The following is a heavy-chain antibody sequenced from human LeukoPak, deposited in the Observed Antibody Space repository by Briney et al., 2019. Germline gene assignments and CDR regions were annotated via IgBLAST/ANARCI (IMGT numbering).Heavy chain of an antibody. V-gene: IGHV3-74*01. J-gene: IGHJ4*02. CDR2: INSDGSSI. CDR1: GFTFSNYW. Sequence: GGSLRLSCAASGFTFSNYWMLWVRHAPGKGVVGVSRINSDGSSITSADSVKGRFTISRDNAKNTLYLQMNSLRAEDTAVYYCAKGGATVIDYWGQGTLVTVSS. CDR3: AKGGATVIDY. D-gene: IGHD4-17*01.